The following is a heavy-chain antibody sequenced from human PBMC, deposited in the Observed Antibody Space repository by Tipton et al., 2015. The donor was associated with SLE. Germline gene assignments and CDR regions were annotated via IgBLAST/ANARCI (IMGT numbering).Heavy chain of an antibody. CDR1: GGSISSHY. Sequence: TLSLTCTVSGGSISSHYWSWIRQPPGKGLEWTGYIYTSGSTNYNPSLKSRVTISVDTSKNQFSLKLSSVTAADTAVYYCARHWSCSGGSCYSGYYYYYGMDVWGQGTTVTVSS. V-gene: IGHV4-4*09. CDR2: IYTSGST. CDR3: ARHWSCSGGSCYSGYYYYYGMDV. D-gene: IGHD2-15*01. J-gene: IGHJ6*02.